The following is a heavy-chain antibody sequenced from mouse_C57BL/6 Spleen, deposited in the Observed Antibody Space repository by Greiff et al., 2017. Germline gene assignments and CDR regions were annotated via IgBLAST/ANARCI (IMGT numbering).Heavy chain of an antibody. CDR3: ARDGYGDDASAGFAD. CDR1: GFTFSSYA. V-gene: IGHV5-4*01. Sequence: EVKLVESGGGLVKPGGSLKLSCAASGFTFSSYAMSWVRQTPEKRLEWVATISDGGSYTYYPDNVKGRFTIARDSAKNNLYLQMSHLKSEDTAMYYCARDGYGDDASAGFADWGQGTLVTVSA. D-gene: IGHD2-2*01. J-gene: IGHJ3*01. CDR2: ISDGGSYT.